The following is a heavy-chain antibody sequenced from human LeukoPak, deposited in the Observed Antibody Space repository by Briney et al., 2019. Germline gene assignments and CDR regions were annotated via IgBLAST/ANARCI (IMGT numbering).Heavy chain of an antibody. CDR3: ARDASHYSLDF. CDR2: IWFDGSKK. J-gene: IGHJ4*02. Sequence: QPGRSLRLSCAASGFTFSNYGMRWVRQAPGKGLEWVAVIWFDGSKKYYADSVKGRFTISRDTSKSTLYLQMDSLRAEDTAVYYCARDASHYSLDFWGQGTLVTVSS. D-gene: IGHD2-15*01. CDR1: GFTFSNYG. V-gene: IGHV3-33*01.